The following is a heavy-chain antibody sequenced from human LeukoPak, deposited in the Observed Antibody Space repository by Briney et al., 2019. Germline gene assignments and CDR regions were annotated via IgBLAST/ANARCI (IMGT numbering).Heavy chain of an antibody. CDR1: GDSIGSGTHY. V-gene: IGHV4-39*01. CDR2: IYYSGST. CDR3: ARHLALGPYDY. Sequence: PSETLSLTCTVSGDSIGSGTHYWGWIRQPPGKGLEWIGGIYYSGSTYYTPSLKSRVTISVDTSKNQFSLKVPSVTAADTAVYYCARHLALGPYDYWGQGTLVTVSS. D-gene: IGHD1-26*01. J-gene: IGHJ4*02.